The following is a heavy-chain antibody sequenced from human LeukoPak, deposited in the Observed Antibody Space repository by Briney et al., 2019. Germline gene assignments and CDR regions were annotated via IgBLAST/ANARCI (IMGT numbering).Heavy chain of an antibody. Sequence: GGSLRLSCVGSGFTYSNYWMHWVRQAPGKGLEWMASIKGDGSDKYYVDSVKGRFTISRDNAKNSMYLQMNSLRAEDTAVYYCARDPETKRGRDGLDYWGPGTLVIVSS. V-gene: IGHV3-7*01. D-gene: IGHD1-14*01. CDR2: IKGDGSDK. CDR3: ARDPETKRGRDGLDY. CDR1: GFTYSNYW. J-gene: IGHJ4*02.